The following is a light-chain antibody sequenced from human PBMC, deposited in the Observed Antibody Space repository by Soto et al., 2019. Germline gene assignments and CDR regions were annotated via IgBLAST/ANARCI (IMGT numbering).Light chain of an antibody. J-gene: IGKJ4*01. Sequence: EIEMTHSPATLYLSPGERSTLFCGASQSVSTNYVAWYQQKPGLAPRLLIYDASSRAAGISHRFSGSGSGTDFTLTISRLEPEDFAVYYCQQYGSSPSFGGGTKVDIK. CDR2: DAS. CDR3: QQYGSSPS. V-gene: IGKV3D-20*01. CDR1: QSVSTNY.